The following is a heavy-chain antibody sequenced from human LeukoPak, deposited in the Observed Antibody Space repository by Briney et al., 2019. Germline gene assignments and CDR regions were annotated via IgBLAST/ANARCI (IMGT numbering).Heavy chain of an antibody. CDR3: ARELRIAARPGWFDP. J-gene: IGHJ5*02. Sequence: SGGSLRLSCAASGFTFSGHNMNWVRQAPGKGLEWVAFASISSGTIYYADSVNGRFRISRDNAKNSLDLEMNSLRVEDTAVYYCARELRIAARPGWFDPWGQGTLVTVSS. D-gene: IGHD6-6*01. CDR2: ASISSGTI. CDR1: GFTFSGHN. V-gene: IGHV3-48*04.